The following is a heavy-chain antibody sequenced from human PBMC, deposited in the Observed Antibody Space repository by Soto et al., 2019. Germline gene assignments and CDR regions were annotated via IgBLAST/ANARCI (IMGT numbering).Heavy chain of an antibody. CDR3: ARDIVGAHPHYYGMDV. CDR1: GGTFSSYA. D-gene: IGHD1-26*01. V-gene: IGHV1-69*01. CDR2: IIPIFGTA. J-gene: IGHJ6*02. Sequence: QVQLVQSGAEVKKPGSSVKVSCKASGGTFSSYAISWVRQAPGQGLEWMGGIIPIFGTANYAQKFQGRVTITADESTSTAYMELSSLRSEDTAVYYWARDIVGAHPHYYGMDVWGQGTTVTVSS.